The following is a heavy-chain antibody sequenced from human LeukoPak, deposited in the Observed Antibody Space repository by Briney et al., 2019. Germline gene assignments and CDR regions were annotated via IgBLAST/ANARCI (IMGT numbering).Heavy chain of an antibody. J-gene: IGHJ4*02. CDR1: GFTFSSYA. V-gene: IGHV3-23*01. CDR3: AKQVAVAGYFDY. D-gene: IGHD6-19*01. CDR2: ISGSGDST. Sequence: GGSLRLSCAASGFTFSSYAMIWVRQAPGKGLEWVSGISGSGDSTDYADSVKGRFTISRDNSKNTLSLQMNSLRAEDTAVYYCAKQVAVAGYFDYWSQGTLVTVSS.